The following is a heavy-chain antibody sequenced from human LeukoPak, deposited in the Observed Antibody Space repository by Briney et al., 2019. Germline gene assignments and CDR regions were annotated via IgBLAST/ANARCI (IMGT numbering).Heavy chain of an antibody. CDR3: ARDSLGTHSSPDN. J-gene: IGHJ4*02. CDR1: GYTFTSYG. V-gene: IGHV1-18*01. D-gene: IGHD7-27*01. Sequence: ASVKVSCKTSGYTFTSYGITWVRQAPGQGLEWMGWISAYTGDTIYAQKVQGRVTMTTDTSASTGYMELRSLRSDDTAVYYCARDSLGTHSSPDNWGQGTLVTVSS. CDR2: ISAYTGDT.